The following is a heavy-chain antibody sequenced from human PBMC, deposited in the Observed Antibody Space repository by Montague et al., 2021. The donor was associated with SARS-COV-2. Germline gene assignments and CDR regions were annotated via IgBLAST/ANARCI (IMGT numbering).Heavy chain of an antibody. CDR1: GFTFSSYS. CDR2: ISSSSSSE. Sequence: SLRLSCAASGFTFSSYSMNWVRQAPGKGLEWISYISSSSSSEYFADSVKGRFTVFRDNARTSLYLQMNSLRDGDTAVYYCARAFLGVGESRGYGLDVWGQGTTVIVSS. V-gene: IGHV3-48*02. J-gene: IGHJ6*02. CDR3: ARAFLGVGESRGYGLDV. D-gene: IGHD3-10*01.